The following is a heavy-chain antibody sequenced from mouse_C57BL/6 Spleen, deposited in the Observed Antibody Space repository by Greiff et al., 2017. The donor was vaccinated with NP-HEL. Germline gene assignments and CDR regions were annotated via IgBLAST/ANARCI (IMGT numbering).Heavy chain of an antibody. CDR1: GYTFTSYW. CDR3: GYGSSPFDY. Sequence: QVHVKQSGAELAKPGASVKLSCKASGYTFTSYWMHWVKQRPGQGLEWIGYINPSSGYTKYNQKFKDKATLTADKSSSTAYMQLSSLTYEDSAVYYCGYGSSPFDYWGQGTTLTVSS. J-gene: IGHJ2*01. CDR2: INPSSGYT. V-gene: IGHV1-7*01. D-gene: IGHD1-1*01.